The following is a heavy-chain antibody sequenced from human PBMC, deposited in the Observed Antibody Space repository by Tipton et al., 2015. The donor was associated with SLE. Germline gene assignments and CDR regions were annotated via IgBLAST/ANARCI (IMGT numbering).Heavy chain of an antibody. J-gene: IGHJ3*02. CDR3: ARGGGSYAFDI. CDR1: GFTFSSYG. Sequence: SGFTFSSYGMNWVRQAPGKGLEWVSSISSSSSYIYYADSVKGRFTISRDNAKNSLYLQMNSLRAEDTAVYYCARGGGSYAFDIWGQGTMVTVSS. V-gene: IGHV3-21*01. D-gene: IGHD1-26*01. CDR2: ISSSSSYI.